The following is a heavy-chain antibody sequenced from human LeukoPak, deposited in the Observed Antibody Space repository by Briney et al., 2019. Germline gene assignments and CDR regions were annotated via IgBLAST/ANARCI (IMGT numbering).Heavy chain of an antibody. CDR1: GSTFSSYG. J-gene: IGHJ4*02. Sequence: PGRSLRLSCAASGSTFSSYGMHWVRQAPGKGLEWVAVISYDGSNKYYADSVKGRFTISRDNSKNTLYLQMNSLRAEDTAVYYCAKDIGSGWFFDYWGQGTLVTVSS. D-gene: IGHD6-19*01. V-gene: IGHV3-30*18. CDR2: ISYDGSNK. CDR3: AKDIGSGWFFDY.